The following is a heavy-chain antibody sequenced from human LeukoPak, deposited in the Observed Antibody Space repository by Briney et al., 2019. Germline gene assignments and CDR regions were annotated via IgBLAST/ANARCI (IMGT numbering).Heavy chain of an antibody. J-gene: IGHJ6*02. CDR2: ISYSGNT. V-gene: IGHV4-59*01. CDR3: AREAVAGGSGSNYYYYGADV. Sequence: PSETLSLTCAVYGGSISSYYWSWMRQPPGKGLEWIGYISYSGNTNYNPSLKSRVTISVDTSKNHFSLKLSSVTAADTAVYYCAREAVAGGSGSNYYYYGADVWGQGTTVTVSS. CDR1: GGSISSYY. D-gene: IGHD3-10*01.